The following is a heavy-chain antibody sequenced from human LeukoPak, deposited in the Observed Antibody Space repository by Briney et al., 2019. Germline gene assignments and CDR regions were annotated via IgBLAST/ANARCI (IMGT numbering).Heavy chain of an antibody. Sequence: GGSLRLSCAASGFTFSNYSMNWVRQAPGKGLEWVSSISSSSSYIYYADSVKGRFTISRDNAKNSLYLQMNSLRAEDTAVYYCARDMTGVAAHYWGQGTLVTVSS. CDR2: ISSSSSYI. CDR3: ARDMTGVAAHY. CDR1: GFTFSNYS. D-gene: IGHD2-15*01. V-gene: IGHV3-21*01. J-gene: IGHJ4*02.